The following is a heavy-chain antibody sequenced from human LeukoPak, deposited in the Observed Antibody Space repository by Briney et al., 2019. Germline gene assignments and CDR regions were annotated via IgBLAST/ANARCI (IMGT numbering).Heavy chain of an antibody. Sequence: SQTLSLTCAISGDSFSSNSAAWNWIRQSPSRGLEWLGRTYYRSKWYNDHAVSVKSRITINPDTSKNQFSLQLNSVTPEDTAVYYCARNLIPEQLVVNFWGQGTLVTVSS. CDR1: GDSFSSNSAA. CDR3: ARNLIPEQLVVNF. D-gene: IGHD6-13*01. CDR2: TYYRSKWYN. V-gene: IGHV6-1*01. J-gene: IGHJ4*02.